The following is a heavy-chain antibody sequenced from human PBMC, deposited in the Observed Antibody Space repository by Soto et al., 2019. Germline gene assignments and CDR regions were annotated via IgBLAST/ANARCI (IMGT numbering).Heavy chain of an antibody. V-gene: IGHV3-30-3*01. CDR1: GFTFSSYA. CDR3: ARGGGDYVWGSYRD. J-gene: IGHJ4*02. D-gene: IGHD3-16*02. Sequence: QVQLVESGGGVVQPGRSLRLSCAASGFTFSSYAMHWVRQAPGKGLEWVAVISYDGSNKYYADSVKGRFTISRDNSKNTLYLQMNSLRAEDTAGYYCARGGGDYVWGSYRDWGQGTLVTVSS. CDR2: ISYDGSNK.